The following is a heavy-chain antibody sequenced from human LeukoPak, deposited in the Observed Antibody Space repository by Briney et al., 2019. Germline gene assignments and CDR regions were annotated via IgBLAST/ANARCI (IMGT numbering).Heavy chain of an antibody. CDR1: GFTFSSYG. J-gene: IGHJ3*02. CDR3: AKEGEQLLWFGESPVALDI. Sequence: PGRSLRLSCAASGFTFSSYGMHWVRQAPGKGLEWVAVISYDGSNKYYADSVKGRFTISRDNSKNTLYLQVNSLRAEDTAVYYCAKEGEQLLWFGESPVALDIWGQGTMVTVSS. D-gene: IGHD3-10*01. V-gene: IGHV3-30*18. CDR2: ISYDGSNK.